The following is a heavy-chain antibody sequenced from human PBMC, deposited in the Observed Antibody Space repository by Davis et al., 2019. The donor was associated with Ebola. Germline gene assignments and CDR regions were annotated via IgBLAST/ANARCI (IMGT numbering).Heavy chain of an antibody. J-gene: IGHJ3*01. CDR2: IWYDGSRE. CDR3: VRDPAIGKPLSTFDV. CDR1: GFSFNTYG. V-gene: IGHV3-33*01. Sequence: PGGSLRLSCAASGFSFNTYGMHWVRQAPGKGLEWLAVIWYDGSREFLADSMKGRFTISSDNSRNTLFLQMNSLRVEATAVYYCVRDPAIGKPLSTFDVWGLGTTVTVAS. D-gene: IGHD1-14*01.